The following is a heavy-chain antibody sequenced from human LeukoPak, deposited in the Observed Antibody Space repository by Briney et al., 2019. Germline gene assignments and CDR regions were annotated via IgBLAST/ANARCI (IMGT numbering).Heavy chain of an antibody. V-gene: IGHV3-30*18. J-gene: IGHJ4*02. CDR3: AKGIDGYSSSWYLGY. D-gene: IGHD6-13*01. Sequence: GRSLRLSCAASGFTFSSYGMHWVRQAPGKGLEWVAAISYDGSNKYYADSVKGRFTISRDNSKNTLYLQMNSLRAEDTAVYYCAKGIDGYSSSWYLGYWGQGTLVTVSS. CDR2: ISYDGSNK. CDR1: GFTFSSYG.